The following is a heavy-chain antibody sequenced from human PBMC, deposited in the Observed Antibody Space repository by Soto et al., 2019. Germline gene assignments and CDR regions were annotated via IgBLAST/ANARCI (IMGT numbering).Heavy chain of an antibody. J-gene: IGHJ4*02. Sequence: QVHLVQSGAEVKSPGSAVKVSCKVSGAGDTFSNYGLNWVRQAPGQGLEWMGGTIPAFGTANYAQKLQGRVTITADTSRATAYMELSSLRSDDTAVYYCWRHDKTALPPLDSWGQGTLVSVSS. CDR1: GAGDTFSNYG. V-gene: IGHV1-69*06. CDR2: TIPAFGTA. D-gene: IGHD1-1*01. CDR3: WRHDKTALPPLDS.